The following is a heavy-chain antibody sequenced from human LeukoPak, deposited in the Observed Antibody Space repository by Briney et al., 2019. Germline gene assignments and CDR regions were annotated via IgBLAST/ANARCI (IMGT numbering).Heavy chain of an antibody. Sequence: GSLRLSCAASGFTFSSFEMNWVRQAPGKGLEWVSYISSTGSTMYYADFAKGRFTISRDDAKNSLYLQMNSLRADDTAVYYCARETYYYDTSGYYPYYFDYWGQGTLVTVSS. J-gene: IGHJ4*02. CDR2: ISSTGSTM. V-gene: IGHV3-48*03. CDR1: GFTFSSFE. D-gene: IGHD3-22*01. CDR3: ARETYYYDTSGYYPYYFDY.